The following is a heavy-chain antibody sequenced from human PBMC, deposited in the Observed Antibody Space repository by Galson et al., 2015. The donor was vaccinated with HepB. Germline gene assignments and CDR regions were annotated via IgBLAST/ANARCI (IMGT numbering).Heavy chain of an antibody. D-gene: IGHD4/OR15-4a*01. Sequence: SLRLSCAASGFAFSSYWMHWVRQTPREGLVWVARINPDAYIATYAESVKGRFIISRDNAKDTLFLQMNSLRAEDTAVYYCARPRGRDFGAYYYRTFDYWAQGNLVTVSS. CDR1: GFAFSSYW. J-gene: IGHJ4*02. CDR3: ARPRGRDFGAYYYRTFDY. V-gene: IGHV3-74*03. CDR2: INPDAYIA.